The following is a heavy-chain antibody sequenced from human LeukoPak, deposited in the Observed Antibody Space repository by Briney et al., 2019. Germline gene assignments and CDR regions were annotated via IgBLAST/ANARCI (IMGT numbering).Heavy chain of an antibody. Sequence: PGGSLRLSCAASGFTFDSYWMSWIRQPPGKGLEWIGYIFYSGTTNYNPSLKSRVTLSVDTSKNQFSLKLSSVTAADTAVYYCARSITFGGLIDYWGQGTLVAVSS. J-gene: IGHJ4*02. CDR3: ARSITFGGLIDY. V-gene: IGHV4-59*01. CDR2: IFYSGTT. CDR1: GFTFDSYW. D-gene: IGHD3-16*02.